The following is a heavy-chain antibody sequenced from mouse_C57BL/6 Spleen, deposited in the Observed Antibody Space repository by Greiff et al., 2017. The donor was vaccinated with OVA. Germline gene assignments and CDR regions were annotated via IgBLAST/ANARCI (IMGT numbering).Heavy chain of an antibody. CDR2: IWRGGST. Sequence: VQLQESGPGLVQPSQSLSITCTVSGFSLTSYGVPWVRQSPGKGLEWLGTIWRGGSTDYNAAFISRLSFSKDNSKSQIFLKMNSRQADDKAIYYCANYYDYDVEAMDYWGQGPSVTVSS. D-gene: IGHD2-4*01. V-gene: IGHV2-2*01. J-gene: IGHJ4*01. CDR1: GFSLTSYG. CDR3: ANYYDYDVEAMDY.